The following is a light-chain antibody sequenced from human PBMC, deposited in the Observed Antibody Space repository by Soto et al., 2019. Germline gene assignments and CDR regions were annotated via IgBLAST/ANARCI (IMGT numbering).Light chain of an antibody. V-gene: IGLV3-21*02. Sequence: SYELTQPPSVSAAPGQTARITCGGNNIGSKSVHWYQQKPGQAPVLVVYDDSDRPSGIPERFSGSNSGNTATLTISRVDAGDEADYYCQVWDSSSDHPVVFGGGTKVTVL. J-gene: IGLJ2*01. CDR1: NIGSKS. CDR3: QVWDSSSDHPVV. CDR2: DDS.